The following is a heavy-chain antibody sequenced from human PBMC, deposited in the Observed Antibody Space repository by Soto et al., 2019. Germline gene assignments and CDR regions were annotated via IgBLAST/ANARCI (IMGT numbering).Heavy chain of an antibody. CDR1: GASVSTGTYS. V-gene: IGHV4-61*01. J-gene: IGHJ5*02. CDR3: ARDAAGAANWFGP. Sequence: QVHLQESGPGLVNPSETLSLTCTVSGASVSTGTYSWTWIRQLPGKRLEWIGSFYYSGSTNYNPSLRSRVAISVDTSKNQFSLRLTSVTAADTAVYYCARDAAGAANWFGPWGQGTLVTVSS. CDR2: FYYSGST. D-gene: IGHD6-19*01.